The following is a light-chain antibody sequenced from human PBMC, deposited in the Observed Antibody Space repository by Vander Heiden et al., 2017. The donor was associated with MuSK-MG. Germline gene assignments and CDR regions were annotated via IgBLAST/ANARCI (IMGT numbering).Light chain of an antibody. CDR3: QQSYITPLT. V-gene: IGKV1-39*01. J-gene: IGKJ4*01. Sequence: DIQMTPSPSSLSASVGDRVTITCRASQSISSDLNWYQQKPGKAPKLLVYAASSLQSGVPSRFSGSGSGTDFTLTITSLQPEDFTIYYCQQSYITPLTFGGGTKVETK. CDR1: QSISSD. CDR2: AAS.